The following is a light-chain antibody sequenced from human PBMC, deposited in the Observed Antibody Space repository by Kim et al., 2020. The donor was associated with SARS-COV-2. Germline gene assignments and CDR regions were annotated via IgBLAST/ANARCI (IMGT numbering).Light chain of an antibody. CDR1: KLGDKY. Sequence: SYELTQPPSVSVSPGQTASITCSGDKLGDKYACWYQQKPGQSPVVVIYQDSKRPSGIPERFSGSNSGNTATLTISGTRAMDEADYYCQTWDSSTGVFGGGTKLTVL. V-gene: IGLV3-1*01. J-gene: IGLJ3*02. CDR3: QTWDSSTGV. CDR2: QDS.